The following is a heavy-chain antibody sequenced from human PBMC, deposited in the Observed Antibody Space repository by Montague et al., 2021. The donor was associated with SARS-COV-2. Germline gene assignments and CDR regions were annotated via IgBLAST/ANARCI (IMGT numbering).Heavy chain of an antibody. J-gene: IGHJ4*02. Sequence: TLSLTCTVSGGSISSSSYYWGWIRQPPGKGLEWIGSIYYSGSTYYNPSLKSRITISVDTSKNQFSLKLSSVTAADTAVYYCARSWGQWPLWGYYFDYWGQGTLVTVSS. D-gene: IGHD6-19*01. CDR2: IYYSGST. CDR3: ARSWGQWPLWGYYFDY. CDR1: GGSISSSSYY. V-gene: IGHV4-39*01.